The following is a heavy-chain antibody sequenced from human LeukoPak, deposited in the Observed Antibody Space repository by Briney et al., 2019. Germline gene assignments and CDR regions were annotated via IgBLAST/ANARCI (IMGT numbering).Heavy chain of an antibody. CDR1: GGSIISSNYY. J-gene: IGHJ4*02. CDR3: ASTLRFLPYRRFDY. V-gene: IGHV4-39*01. CDR2: IYQSGSGSS. Sequence: SETLSLTCSVSGGSIISSNYYWGWIRQPPGKGLEWIGSIYQSGSGSSYYNPSLRSRVTISGDTSKNQFFLRLSSVTAADTAVYYCASTLRFLPYRRFDYWGQGTLVTVPS. D-gene: IGHD3-3*01.